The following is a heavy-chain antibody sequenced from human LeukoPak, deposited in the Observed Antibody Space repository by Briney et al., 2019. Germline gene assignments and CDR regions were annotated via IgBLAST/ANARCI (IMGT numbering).Heavy chain of an antibody. J-gene: IGHJ4*02. V-gene: IGHV3-9*01. CDR2: ISWNSGSI. CDR1: GFTFGDYA. CDR3: AKDKDFWSGEYYFDY. D-gene: IGHD3-3*01. Sequence: PGGSLRLSCAASGFTFGDYAMHWVRQAPGKGLEWVSGISWNSGSIGYADSVKGRFTISRDNAKNSLYLQMNSLRAEDTALYYCAKDKDFWSGEYYFDYWGQGTLVTVSS.